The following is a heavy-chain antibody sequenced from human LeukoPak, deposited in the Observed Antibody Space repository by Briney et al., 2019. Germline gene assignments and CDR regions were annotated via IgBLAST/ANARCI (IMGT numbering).Heavy chain of an antibody. CDR1: GYTFTSYG. J-gene: IGHJ3*02. CDR3: ARDRNDITMVRGVRDAFDI. D-gene: IGHD3-10*01. V-gene: IGHV1-18*01. Sequence: ASVTVSCKASGYTFTSYGISWVRQAPGQGLEWMGWISAYNGNTNYAQKLQGRVTMTTDTSTSTADMELRSLRADDTAVYYCARDRNDITMVRGVRDAFDIWGQGTMVTVSS. CDR2: ISAYNGNT.